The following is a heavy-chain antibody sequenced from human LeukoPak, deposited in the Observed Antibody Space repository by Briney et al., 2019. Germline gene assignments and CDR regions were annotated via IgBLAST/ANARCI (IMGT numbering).Heavy chain of an antibody. CDR2: ISPYNENR. D-gene: IGHD6-6*01. J-gene: IGHJ4*02. CDR3: ARGGLKGIPARPVDY. Sequence: GASVKVSCKASGYTFIRNGISWVRQAPGQGLEWMGWISPYNENRKYLQKLQGRVTLSTDTSTSTAYMELRSLTSDDTAVYYCARGGLKGIPARPVDYWGQGTLVTVSS. V-gene: IGHV1-18*01. CDR1: GYTFIRNG.